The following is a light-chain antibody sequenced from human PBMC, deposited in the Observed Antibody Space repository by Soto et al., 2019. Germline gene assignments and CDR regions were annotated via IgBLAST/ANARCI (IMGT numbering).Light chain of an antibody. CDR1: SSNIGAGYD. CDR2: GND. V-gene: IGLV1-40*01. J-gene: IGLJ1*01. CDR3: QSYDRSLSAYV. Sequence: QSVLTQPPSVSGAPGQTVTISCTGSSSNIGAGYDVHWYQQFPGTVPKLIIFGNDNRPSGVPDRFSGSRSATSASLAITGLQAEDEADYYCQSYDRSLSAYVFGSGTKLTVL.